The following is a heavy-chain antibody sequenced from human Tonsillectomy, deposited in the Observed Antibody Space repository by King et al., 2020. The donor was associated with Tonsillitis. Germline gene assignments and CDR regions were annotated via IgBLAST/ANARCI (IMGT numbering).Heavy chain of an antibody. V-gene: IGHV3-21*01. CDR2: ISSISSYI. D-gene: IGHD1-26*01. Sequence: EVQLVESGGCLVKPGGSLRLSCASSGFTFSSYSMNWVRQAPGKGLEWVSSISSISSYIYYADSVKGRFTFSRDNAKNSLYLQMNSLRAEDTAVYYCARVWDWYFDLWGRGTLVTVSS. CDR3: ARVWDWYFDL. CDR1: GFTFSSYS. J-gene: IGHJ2*01.